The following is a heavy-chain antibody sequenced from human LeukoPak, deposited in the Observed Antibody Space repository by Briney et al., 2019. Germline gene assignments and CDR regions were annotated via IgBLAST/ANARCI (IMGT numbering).Heavy chain of an antibody. Sequence: PGGSLRLSCAASGFTFSSYGMHWVRQAPGKGLEWVAFIRYDGSNKYYADSVKGRFTISRDNSKNTLYLQMNSLRAEDTAVYYCAKDPYQQDIAEAGNLFDYWGQGTLVTVSS. CDR1: GFTFSSYG. D-gene: IGHD6-13*01. V-gene: IGHV3-30*02. J-gene: IGHJ4*02. CDR2: IRYDGSNK. CDR3: AKDPYQQDIAEAGNLFDY.